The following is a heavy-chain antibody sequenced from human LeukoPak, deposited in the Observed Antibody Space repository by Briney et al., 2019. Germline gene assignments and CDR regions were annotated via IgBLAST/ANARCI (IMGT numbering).Heavy chain of an antibody. CDR2: ISGDSIYI. V-gene: IGHV3-21*01. Sequence: PGGSLRLSCAAAGFTFSSYSMNWVRQAPGRGLEWVSSISGDSIYIYYADSVRGRFTISRDNAKSSLFLQMNSLRAEDTAVYYCARVELAAAIPIDYWGQGTLVTVSS. D-gene: IGHD2-2*01. CDR1: GFTFSSYS. J-gene: IGHJ4*02. CDR3: ARVELAAAIPIDY.